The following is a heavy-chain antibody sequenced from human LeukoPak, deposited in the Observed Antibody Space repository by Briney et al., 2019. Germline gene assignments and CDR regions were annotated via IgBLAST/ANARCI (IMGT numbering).Heavy chain of an antibody. J-gene: IGHJ6*02. CDR3: TRDNSPFGMDV. CDR2: ISSSSSYI. Sequence: GGSLRLSCAASGFTFSSYSMNWVRQAPGKGLEWVSSISSSSSYIYYADSVKGRFTISRDNAKNSLYLQMNSLRAEDTAVYYCTRDNSPFGMDVWGQGTTVTVSS. V-gene: IGHV3-21*01. CDR1: GFTFSSYS.